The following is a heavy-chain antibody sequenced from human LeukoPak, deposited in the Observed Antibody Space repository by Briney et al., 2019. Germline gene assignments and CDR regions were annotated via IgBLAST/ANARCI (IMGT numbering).Heavy chain of an antibody. Sequence: TGGSLRLSCAVSGFTFSSFAMSWVRQAPGKGLEWVSTIGGHTNSTYYLDSVKGRFTISRDNSKNSLYLQMNSLRAEDTAVYYCAKESSGGWYFDYWGQGTLVTVSS. V-gene: IGHV3-23*01. CDR3: AKESSGGWYFDY. J-gene: IGHJ4*02. D-gene: IGHD6-19*01. CDR2: IGGHTNST. CDR1: GFTFSSFA.